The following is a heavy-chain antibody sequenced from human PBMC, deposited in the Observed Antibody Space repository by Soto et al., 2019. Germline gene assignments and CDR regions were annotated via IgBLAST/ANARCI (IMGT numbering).Heavy chain of an antibody. V-gene: IGHV4-59*08. CDR2: IYYSGST. CDR3: ARRYGPGFDY. CDR1: GGSIISYY. Sequence: SETLSLTCTLSGGSIISYYWIWIRQPPGKGLEWIGYIYYSGSTNYNPSLKSRVTISVDTSKNQFSLKLSSVTAADTAVYYCARRYGPGFDYWGQGTLVTVSS. J-gene: IGHJ4*02. D-gene: IGHD4-17*01.